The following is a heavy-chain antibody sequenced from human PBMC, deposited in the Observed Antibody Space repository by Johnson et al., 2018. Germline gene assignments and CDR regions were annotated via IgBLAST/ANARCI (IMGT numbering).Heavy chain of an antibody. Sequence: EVQLVESGGGLVKPGGSLRLSCAASGFTFSNAWLNWVRQAPGKGLEWVGRFKRKNDGGTTDYAAPVKGRFTISRANAKNKLYLQINNLRAEDTAVYYCAREFERGGSAYEYFQHWGQGTLVTVSS. V-gene: IGHV3-15*07. D-gene: IGHD1-26*01. CDR2: FKRKNDGGTT. CDR1: GFTFSNAW. CDR3: AREFERGGSAYEYFQH. J-gene: IGHJ1*01.